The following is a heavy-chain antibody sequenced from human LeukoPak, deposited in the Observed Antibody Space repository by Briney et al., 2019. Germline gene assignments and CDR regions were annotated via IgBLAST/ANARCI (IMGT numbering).Heavy chain of an antibody. V-gene: IGHV4-38-2*01. J-gene: IGHJ3*02. CDR3: ARLVVRGADDAFDI. CDR2: MYLSGST. CDR1: GYSISIGYY. Sequence: SETLSLTCAVSGYSISIGYYWGWIRQPPGKGLEWIGSMYLSGSTHYTPSLKSRVTISVDTSNNKRALKLSSVTAADTAVYFCARLVVRGADDAFDIWGQGTMVTVSS. D-gene: IGHD1-26*01.